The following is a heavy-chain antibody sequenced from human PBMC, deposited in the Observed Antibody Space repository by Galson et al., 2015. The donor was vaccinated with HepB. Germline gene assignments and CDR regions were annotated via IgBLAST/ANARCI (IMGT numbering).Heavy chain of an antibody. CDR2: ISSSSSYI. J-gene: IGHJ4*02. CDR1: GFTFSSYS. D-gene: IGHD4-17*01. V-gene: IGHV3-21*01. CDR3: ARDLWGEGDYGDYEGGEDY. Sequence: SLRLSCAASGFTFSSYSMNWVRQAPGKGLEWVSSISSSSSYIYYADSVKGRFTISRDNAKNSLYLQMNSLRAEDTAVYYCARDLWGEGDYGDYEGGEDYWGQGTLVTVSS.